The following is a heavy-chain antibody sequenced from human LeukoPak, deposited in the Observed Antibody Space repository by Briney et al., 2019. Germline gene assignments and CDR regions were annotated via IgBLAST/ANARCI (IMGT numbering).Heavy chain of an antibody. CDR2: IKQDGSEK. CDR1: GFTHSSNW. Sequence: PGGSLRLSCAASGFTHSSNWMNWVRQAPGKGLEWVAIIKQDGSEKYYVGSVKGRFIISRDNAKNSLYLQMNSLRAEDTAVYYCARGNGFIIDYWGQGTLVTVSS. J-gene: IGHJ4*02. D-gene: IGHD2-8*01. V-gene: IGHV3-7*01. CDR3: ARGNGFIIDY.